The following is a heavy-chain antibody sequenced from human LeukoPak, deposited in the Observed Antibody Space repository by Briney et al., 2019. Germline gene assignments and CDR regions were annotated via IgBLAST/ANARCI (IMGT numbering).Heavy chain of an antibody. D-gene: IGHD2-15*01. CDR2: INHSGST. Sequence: PSETLSLTCAVYGGSFSGYYWSWIRQPPGKGLEWIGEINHSGSTNYNPSLKSRVTISVDRSKNQFSLKLSSVTAADTAVYYCARGGDCSGGSCYPLYFDFWGQGTLVTVSS. CDR1: GGSFSGYY. J-gene: IGHJ4*02. CDR3: ARGGDCSGGSCYPLYFDF. V-gene: IGHV4-34*01.